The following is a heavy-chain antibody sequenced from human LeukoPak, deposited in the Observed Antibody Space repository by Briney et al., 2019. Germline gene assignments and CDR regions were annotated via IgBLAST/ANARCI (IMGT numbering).Heavy chain of an antibody. Sequence: SETLSLTCAVYGGSFSGYYWSWIRQPPGKGLEWIGEINHSGSTNYNPSLKSRVTISVDTSKNQFSLKLSSVTAADTAVYYCARKGSYLKNWFDPWGQGTLVTVSS. CDR1: GGSFSGYY. J-gene: IGHJ5*02. CDR3: ARKGSYLKNWFDP. CDR2: INHSGST. V-gene: IGHV4-34*01. D-gene: IGHD1-26*01.